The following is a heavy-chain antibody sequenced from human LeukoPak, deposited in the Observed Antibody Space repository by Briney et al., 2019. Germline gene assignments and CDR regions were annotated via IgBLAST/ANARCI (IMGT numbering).Heavy chain of an antibody. CDR2: IGAAGDT. J-gene: IGHJ3*02. Sequence: GGSLRLSCAASGFTFSSYDMHCAPQGTGKGLEWVSAIGAAGDTYYPGSVKGRFTTSRENAKNSLYLQMNSLRVGDTAVYYCARGRGWGTFDIWGQGTMVTVSS. D-gene: IGHD3-10*01. CDR1: GFTFSSYD. V-gene: IGHV3-13*04. CDR3: ARGRGWGTFDI.